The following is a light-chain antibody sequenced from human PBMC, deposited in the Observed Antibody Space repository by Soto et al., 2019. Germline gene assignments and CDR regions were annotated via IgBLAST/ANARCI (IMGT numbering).Light chain of an antibody. CDR1: QSVSSSY. CDR2: GAS. CDR3: QQYGSSLPST. Sequence: EIVLTQSPGTLSLSPGERATLSCRASQSVSSSYLAWYQQKPGQAPRLLIYGASSRATGIPDRFSGSGSGTDFPLTISRLEPEDFAVYYCQQYGSSLPSTFGQGTKVEIK. V-gene: IGKV3-20*01. J-gene: IGKJ1*01.